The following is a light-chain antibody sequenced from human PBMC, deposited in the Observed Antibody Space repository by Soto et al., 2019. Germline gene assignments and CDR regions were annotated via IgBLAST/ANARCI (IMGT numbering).Light chain of an antibody. CDR1: SSDLGGYNY. V-gene: IGLV2-14*01. Sequence: QSVLTQPASVSGSPGQSITISCTGTSSDLGGYNYVSWYQQHPGKAPKLMIYEVSNRPSGVSNRFSASKSGNTASLTIYGLQAEDEADYYCSSYTSSSTWVFGGGTKLTVL. CDR3: SSYTSSSTWV. J-gene: IGLJ3*02. CDR2: EVS.